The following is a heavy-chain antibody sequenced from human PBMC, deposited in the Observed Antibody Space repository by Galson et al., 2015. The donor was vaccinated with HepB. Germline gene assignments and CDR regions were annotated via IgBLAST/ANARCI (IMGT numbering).Heavy chain of an antibody. CDR2: ISFDGTNK. Sequence: SLRLSCAASGFTFNNYAIHWVRQAPGKGLEWVAVISFDGTNKYYADSVKGRFTISRDNSKSTLYLQMNSLRGEDTAVYYCAFGTSAGSFYFDYWGQGTQVTVSS. D-gene: IGHD3-10*01. CDR3: AFGTSAGSFYFDY. CDR1: GFTFNNYA. V-gene: IGHV3-30-3*01. J-gene: IGHJ4*02.